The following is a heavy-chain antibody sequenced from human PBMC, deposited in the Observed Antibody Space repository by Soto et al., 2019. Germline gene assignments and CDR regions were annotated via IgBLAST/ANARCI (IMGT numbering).Heavy chain of an antibody. J-gene: IGHJ4*02. Sequence: ASLKVSCNASGYTCTGYYMHWVLQAPGQGLEWMGWINPNSGGTNYAQKFQGWVTMTRDKSTSTAYMELSSLRSEDTAVYYCESSDSVSGPYYFDYWGQGTLGTVSS. CDR3: ESSDSVSGPYYFDY. V-gene: IGHV1-2*04. D-gene: IGHD6-19*01. CDR2: INPNSGGT. CDR1: GYTCTGYY.